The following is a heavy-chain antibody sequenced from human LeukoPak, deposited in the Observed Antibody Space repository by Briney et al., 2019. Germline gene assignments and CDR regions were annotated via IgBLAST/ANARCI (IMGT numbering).Heavy chain of an antibody. CDR3: RYYDFWSGGVDY. V-gene: IGHV4-38-2*02. CDR1: GYSISSGFY. D-gene: IGHD3-3*01. CDR2: IYHSGSS. Sequence: SETLSLTCTVSGYSISSGFYWGWIRQPPGKGLEWIGSIYHSGSSYYNPSLKSRVSISIDTSKNRFSLKLSSVTAADTAVYYCRYYDFWSGGVDYWGQGTLVTVSS. J-gene: IGHJ4*02.